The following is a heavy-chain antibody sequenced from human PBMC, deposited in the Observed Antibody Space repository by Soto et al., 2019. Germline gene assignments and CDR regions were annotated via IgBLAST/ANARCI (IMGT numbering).Heavy chain of an antibody. J-gene: IGHJ6*02. CDR1: GGSISSSNW. Sequence: PSETLSLTCAVSGGSISSSNWWSWVRQPPGKGLEWIGEIYHSGSTNYNPSLKSRVTISVDKSKNQFSLKLSSVTAADTAVYYCARDQYSGSYYYYYYYGMDVWGQGTTVTVSS. D-gene: IGHD1-26*01. V-gene: IGHV4-4*02. CDR3: ARDQYSGSYYYYYYYGMDV. CDR2: IYHSGST.